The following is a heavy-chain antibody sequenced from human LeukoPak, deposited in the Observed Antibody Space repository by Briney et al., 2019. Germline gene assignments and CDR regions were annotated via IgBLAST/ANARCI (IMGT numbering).Heavy chain of an antibody. CDR3: SRYIRRRPQFDY. CDR1: GGSISSNDYY. V-gene: IGHV4-39*01. J-gene: IGHJ4*02. Sequence: SETLSLTCTVSGGSISSNDYYCGWIRQPPGKGLEWIGNILYSGNTFYHPSLKSRITIAVDTSKNQCSLNLSSVTAADTAVYYCSRYIRRRPQFDYWGQGTLVTVSS. CDR2: ILYSGNT.